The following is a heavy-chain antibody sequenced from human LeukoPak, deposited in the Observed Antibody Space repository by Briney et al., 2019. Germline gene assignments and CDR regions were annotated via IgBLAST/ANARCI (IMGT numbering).Heavy chain of an antibody. Sequence: GGSLRPSCAASGFTFSSYAMHWVRQAPGKGLEYVSAISSNGGSTYYANSVKGRFTISRDNSKNTLYLQMGSLRAEDMAVYYCARLGSGSYDYWGQGTLVTVSS. CDR3: ARLGSGSYDY. D-gene: IGHD3-10*01. CDR1: GFTFSSYA. J-gene: IGHJ4*02. CDR2: ISSNGGST. V-gene: IGHV3-64*01.